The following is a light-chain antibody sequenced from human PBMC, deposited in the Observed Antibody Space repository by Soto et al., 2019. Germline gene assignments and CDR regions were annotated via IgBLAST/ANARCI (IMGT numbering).Light chain of an antibody. CDR3: QQYGTSEII. Sequence: EIFVTQSPAILSVSPGERATLSCRASQSLTNSFIAWYQQKPGQAPRLLIYDTSSRASGIPDRFSGSGSGTDFTLTISRLETEDFAVFYCQQYGTSEIIFGQGTRLEIK. V-gene: IGKV3-20*01. J-gene: IGKJ5*01. CDR1: QSLTNSF. CDR2: DTS.